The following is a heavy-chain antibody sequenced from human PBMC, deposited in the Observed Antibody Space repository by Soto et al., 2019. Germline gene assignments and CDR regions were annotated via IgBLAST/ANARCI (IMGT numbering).Heavy chain of an antibody. CDR3: ARDSSFAHKEAAGTRGYWFDP. CDR2: ISAYDGNT. V-gene: IGHV1-18*04. J-gene: IGHJ5*02. CDR1: GYTFPSYG. D-gene: IGHD6-13*01. Sequence: QVQLVQSGAEVKKPGASVKVSCKASGYTFPSYGITWVRQAPGQGLERMGWISAYDGNTNYAQKLQGRVTMTTDTSTSTAYMELRSLRSDDTAVYYCARDSSFAHKEAAGTRGYWFDPWGQGTLVTVA.